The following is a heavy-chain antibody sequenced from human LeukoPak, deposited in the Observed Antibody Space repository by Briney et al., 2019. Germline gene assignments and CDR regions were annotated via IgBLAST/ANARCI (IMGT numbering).Heavy chain of an antibody. Sequence: SETLSLTCAVYGGSFSGYYWSWIRQPPGKGLEWIGEINHSGSTNYNPSLKSRVTISVDTSKNQFSLKLSSVTAADTAVYYCARHRGGGCSSSSCYLHWFDPWGQGTLVTVSS. J-gene: IGHJ5*02. CDR2: INHSGST. V-gene: IGHV4-34*01. CDR3: ARHRGGGCSSSSCYLHWFDP. CDR1: GGSFSGYY. D-gene: IGHD2-2*01.